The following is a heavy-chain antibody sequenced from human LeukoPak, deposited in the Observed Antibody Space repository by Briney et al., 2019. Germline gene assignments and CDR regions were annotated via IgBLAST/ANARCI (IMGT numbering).Heavy chain of an antibody. J-gene: IGHJ3*02. CDR1: GFTFSDYY. D-gene: IGHD6-19*01. V-gene: IGHV3-11*01. Sequence: GGSLRLSCAASGFTFSDYYMSWIRQAPGKGLEWVSYISSSGSTIYYADSVKGRFTISRDNAKNSLYLQMNSLRAEDTAVYYCARVLSSGWLDDAFDIWGQGTMVTVSS. CDR3: ARVLSSGWLDDAFDI. CDR2: ISSSGSTI.